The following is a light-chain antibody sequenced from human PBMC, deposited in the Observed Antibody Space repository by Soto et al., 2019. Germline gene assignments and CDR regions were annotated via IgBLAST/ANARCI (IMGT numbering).Light chain of an antibody. V-gene: IGKV1-5*01. Sequence: DIQMTQSPSTLSASVGDRVTITCRASQSISDWLAWFQLKPGKAPKLLIYDASSLESGVPSRFSGSGSGTEFTLNISSLQPDDFATYYCQQYNNYSTFGQGTKVEIK. CDR1: QSISDW. J-gene: IGKJ1*01. CDR3: QQYNNYST. CDR2: DAS.